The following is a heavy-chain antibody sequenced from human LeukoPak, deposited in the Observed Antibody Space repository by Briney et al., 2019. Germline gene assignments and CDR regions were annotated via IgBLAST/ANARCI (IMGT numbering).Heavy chain of an antibody. CDR3: VREVAYYDY. CDR2: ISREGGTT. V-gene: IGHV3-64*02. D-gene: IGHD2-15*01. Sequence: SGGSLRLSCSASGFTFSRFPMHWVRQAPGKGLEYVSAISREGGTTYYADSVKGRFTISRDNSRNTLYLQMGSLRAEDMAVYYCVREVAYYDYWGQGTLVTVSS. CDR1: GFTFSRFP. J-gene: IGHJ4*02.